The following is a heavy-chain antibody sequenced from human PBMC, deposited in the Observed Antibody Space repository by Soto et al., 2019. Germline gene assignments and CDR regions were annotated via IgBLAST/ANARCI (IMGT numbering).Heavy chain of an antibody. CDR2: ISYDGSNK. CDR3: ARCQAPTNLDYYYYYGMDV. D-gene: IGHD3-16*01. J-gene: IGHJ6*02. CDR1: GFTFSSYA. Sequence: GGSLRLSCAASGFTFSSYAMHWVRQAPGKGLEWVAVISYDGSNKYYADSVKGRFTISRDNSKNTLYLQMNSLRAEDTAVYYCARCQAPTNLDYYYYYGMDVWGQGTTVTVSS. V-gene: IGHV3-30-3*01.